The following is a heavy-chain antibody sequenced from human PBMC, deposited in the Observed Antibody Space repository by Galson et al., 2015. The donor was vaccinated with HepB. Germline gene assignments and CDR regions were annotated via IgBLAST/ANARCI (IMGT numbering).Heavy chain of an antibody. CDR2: ISSSSYI. J-gene: IGHJ4*02. CDR1: GFTFSSYS. V-gene: IGHV3-21*01. D-gene: IGHD3-10*01. Sequence: SLRLSSAASGFTFSSYSMKWVRQAPGKGLEWVSSISSSSYIYYEDSVKGRLTISRDNAKNSLYLQMNSLRAEDTAVYYCARDHPVSRGAGIDYWGQGTLVTVSS. CDR3: ARDHPVSRGAGIDY.